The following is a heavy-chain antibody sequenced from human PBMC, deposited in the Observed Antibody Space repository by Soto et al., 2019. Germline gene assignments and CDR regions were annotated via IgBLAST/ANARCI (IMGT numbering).Heavy chain of an antibody. V-gene: IGHV4-39*01. CDR2: VYYTGST. CDR3: TRRVRSTGLLDY. J-gene: IGHJ4*02. Sequence: SETLSLTLTVSGKCSIGNCSFRALIRQPPGKNLEWIGSVYYTGSTYYNSSLKSRVSISIDTSKNQFSLSLNSVTAADTAVYYCTRRVRSTGLLDYWGQGALVTVSS. CDR1: GKCSIGNCSF. D-gene: IGHD4-4*01.